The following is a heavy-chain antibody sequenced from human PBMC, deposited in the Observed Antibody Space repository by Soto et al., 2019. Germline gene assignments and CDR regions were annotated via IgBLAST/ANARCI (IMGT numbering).Heavy chain of an antibody. D-gene: IGHD3-22*01. CDR2: IIPIFGTA. Sequence: QVQLVQSGAEVKKPGSSVKVSCKASGGTFSSYAISWVRQAPGQGLEWMGGIIPIFGTANYAQKFQGRVTITADKSTSTAYMELSSLRSEDTAVYYCARGEGYYYDSSGYPDYYYYGMDVWGKGTTVTVSS. J-gene: IGHJ6*04. CDR3: ARGEGYYYDSSGYPDYYYYGMDV. CDR1: GGTFSSYA. V-gene: IGHV1-69*06.